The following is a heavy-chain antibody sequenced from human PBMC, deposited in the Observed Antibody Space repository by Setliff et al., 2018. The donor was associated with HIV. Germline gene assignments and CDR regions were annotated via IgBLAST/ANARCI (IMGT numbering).Heavy chain of an antibody. Sequence: KASETLSLTCAVYGGSFSGYYWSWIRQPPGKGLEWIGEINDSGSTNNNPSLKSRVAMSVDTSKNQFSLKLSSVTAADTAVYYCARDLRGDSVPATAAKSFDIWGQGTPVTVSS. D-gene: IGHD2-21*02. V-gene: IGHV4-34*01. CDR1: GGSFSGYY. CDR3: ARDLRGDSVPATAAKSFDI. J-gene: IGHJ3*02. CDR2: INDSGST.